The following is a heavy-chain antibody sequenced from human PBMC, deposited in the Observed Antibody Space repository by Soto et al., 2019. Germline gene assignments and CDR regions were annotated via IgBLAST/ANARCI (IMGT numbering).Heavy chain of an antibody. Sequence: VRLSCAVVGMTVSGKKYVAWVRQAPGKGLEWVSGVYDADGKYYADSVKGRFTTSRDSSKTIVYLEMNDLGPEDTAIYYCATWLQREHAYDVWGQGTTVTVSS. J-gene: IGHJ3*01. CDR3: ATWLQREHAYDV. V-gene: IGHV3-53*01. D-gene: IGHD1-1*01. CDR2: VYDADGK. CDR1: GMTVSGKKY.